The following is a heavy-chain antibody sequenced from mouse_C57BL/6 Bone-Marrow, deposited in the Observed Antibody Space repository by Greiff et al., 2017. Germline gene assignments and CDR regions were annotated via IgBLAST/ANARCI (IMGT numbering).Heavy chain of an antibody. J-gene: IGHJ3*01. CDR3: ARNDGYRAWFAY. D-gene: IGHD2-3*01. V-gene: IGHV1-55*01. CDR1: GYTFTSYW. Sequence: QVQLQQPGAELVKPGASVKMSCKASGYTFTSYWITWVKQRPGQGLEWIGDIYPGSGSTNYNEKFKSKATLTVDTSSSPAYMQLSSLTSEDSAVYYCARNDGYRAWFAYWGQGTLVTVSA. CDR2: IYPGSGST.